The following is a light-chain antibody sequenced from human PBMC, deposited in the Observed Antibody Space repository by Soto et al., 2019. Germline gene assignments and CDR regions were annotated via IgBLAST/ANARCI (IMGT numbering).Light chain of an antibody. V-gene: IGKV1-12*01. Sequence: DIQMTQSPSSVSASVGDRVTITCRASQGISNWLAWYQQKPGKAPKLLIYAASSLQSGVPSRFSGSASGTDITLTISSLQPEDFATYSCHQGNSFPVTFGQGTRLEIK. CDR1: QGISNW. CDR2: AAS. J-gene: IGKJ5*01. CDR3: HQGNSFPVT.